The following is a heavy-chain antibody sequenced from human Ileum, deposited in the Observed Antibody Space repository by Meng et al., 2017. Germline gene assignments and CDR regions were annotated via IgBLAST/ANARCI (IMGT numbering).Heavy chain of an antibody. Sequence: QVQLQESGPGLLKPSGTLSLTCAVSGGSISTSDWWSWVRQPPGKGLEWIGEIHHSGSTNYNPSLKSRVTISVDKSKNQFSLKLNSVTAADTAVYYCAREWSGSYRHFVYWGQGTLVTVSS. V-gene: IGHV4-4*02. CDR1: GGSISTSDW. CDR2: IHHSGST. CDR3: AREWSGSYRHFVY. D-gene: IGHD1-26*01. J-gene: IGHJ4*02.